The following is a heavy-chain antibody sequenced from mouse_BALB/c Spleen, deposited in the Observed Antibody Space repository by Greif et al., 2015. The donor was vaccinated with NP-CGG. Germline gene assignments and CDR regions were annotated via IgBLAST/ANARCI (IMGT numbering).Heavy chain of an antibody. J-gene: IGHJ2*01. V-gene: IGHV1-5*01. CDR3: TREKDYYGYFDY. D-gene: IGHD1-1*01. Sequence: EVKLVESGTVLARPGASVKMSCKASGYTFTSYWMHWVKQRPGQGLEWIGAIYPGNSDTSYNQKFKGKAKLTAVTSTSTAYMELSSLTNEDSAVYYCTREKDYYGYFDYWGQGTTLTVSS. CDR1: GYTFTSYW. CDR2: IYPGNSDT.